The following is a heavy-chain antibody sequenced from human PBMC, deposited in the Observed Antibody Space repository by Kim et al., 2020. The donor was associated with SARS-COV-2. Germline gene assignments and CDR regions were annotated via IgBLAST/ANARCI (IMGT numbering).Heavy chain of an antibody. J-gene: IGHJ4*02. V-gene: IGHV7-4-1*02. CDR1: GYTFTSYA. Sequence: ASVKVSCKASGYTFTSYAMNWVRQAPGQGLEWMGWINTNTGNPTYAQGFTGRFVFSLDTSVSTAYLQISSLKAEDTAVYYCARGTHLSAKLLWFGELYPNCEYWGQGTLVTVSS. D-gene: IGHD3-10*01. CDR3: ARGTHLSAKLLWFGELYPNCEY. CDR2: INTNTGNP.